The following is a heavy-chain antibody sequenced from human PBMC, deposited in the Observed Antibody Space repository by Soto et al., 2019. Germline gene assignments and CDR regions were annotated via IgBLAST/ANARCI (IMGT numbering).Heavy chain of an antibody. CDR3: ARADYGDTKIYSFDH. CDR1: GYTFTEYG. Sequence: QVQLVQSGAEVTQPGASVKVSCKTSGYTFTEYGISWFRQAPGQGLEWMGWINPYNGKTNYIQEFQDRVTITTDTSSTTVYMDLRTLKSDDTAIYFCARADYGDTKIYSFDHWGQGTLVTVSS. CDR2: INPYNGKT. J-gene: IGHJ4*02. V-gene: IGHV1-18*01. D-gene: IGHD4-17*01.